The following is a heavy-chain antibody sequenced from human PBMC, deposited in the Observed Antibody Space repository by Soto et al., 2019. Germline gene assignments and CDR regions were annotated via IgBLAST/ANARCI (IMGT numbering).Heavy chain of an antibody. D-gene: IGHD4-4*01. V-gene: IGHV3-74*01. CDR2: ISNDGSNT. Sequence: GGSLRLSCAASGFTFSSHWMHWVRQAPGKGLVWVSRISNDGSNTYYADSVKGRFTISRDNAKNSLYLQMNSLRAEDTAVYYCATTVTTGAPNYWGQGTLVTVSS. CDR3: ATTVTTGAPNY. CDR1: GFTFSSHW. J-gene: IGHJ4*02.